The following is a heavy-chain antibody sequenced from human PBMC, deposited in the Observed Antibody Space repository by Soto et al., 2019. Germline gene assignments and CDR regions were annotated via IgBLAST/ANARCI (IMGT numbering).Heavy chain of an antibody. Sequence: QVQLVESGGGVVQPGGSLRLSCAASGFTFNNYGMHWVRQAPGKGLEWVAVIWNDGSGYYYANSVKGRFTISRDNSKNTLYLQMSSLRAEDTAVYFCARRQISPPTRGAAAARGGMDVGGHGTTVTVSS. CDR2: IWNDGSGY. V-gene: IGHV3-33*01. CDR1: GFTFNNYG. CDR3: ARRQISPPTRGAAAARGGMDV. J-gene: IGHJ6*02. D-gene: IGHD6-13*01.